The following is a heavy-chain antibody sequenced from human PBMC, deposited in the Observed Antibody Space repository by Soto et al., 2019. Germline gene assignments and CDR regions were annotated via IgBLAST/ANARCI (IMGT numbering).Heavy chain of an antibody. V-gene: IGHV3-11*01. Sequence: GSLRLSCAASGFTFSDYYMSWIRQAPGKGLEWVSYISSSGSIIYYADSVKGRFTISRDNAKNSLYLQMNSLRAEDTAVYYCAGNYSSSWYVWFDPWGQGTLVTVSS. D-gene: IGHD6-13*01. CDR2: ISSSGSII. CDR3: AGNYSSSWYVWFDP. CDR1: GFTFSDYY. J-gene: IGHJ5*02.